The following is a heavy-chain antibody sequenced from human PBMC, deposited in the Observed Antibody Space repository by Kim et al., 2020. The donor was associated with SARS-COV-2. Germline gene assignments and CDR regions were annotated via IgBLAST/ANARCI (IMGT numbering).Heavy chain of an antibody. D-gene: IGHD3-3*01. CDR2: MNPNSGNT. J-gene: IGHJ4*02. CDR1: GYTFTSYD. V-gene: IGHV1-8*01. Sequence: ASVKVSCKASGYTFTSYDINWVRQATGQGLEWMGWMNPNSGNTGYAQKFQGRVTMTRNTSISTAYMELSSLRSEDTAVYYCARVAPNDFWSGYSPKSDYWGQGTLVTVSS. CDR3: ARVAPNDFWSGYSPKSDY.